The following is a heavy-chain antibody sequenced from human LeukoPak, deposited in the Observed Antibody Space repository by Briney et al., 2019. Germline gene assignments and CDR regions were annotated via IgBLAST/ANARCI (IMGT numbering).Heavy chain of an antibody. CDR2: ISGSGGST. V-gene: IGHV3-23*01. Sequence: GGSLRLSCAASGFTFSSYAMSWVRQAPGKGLEWVSAISGSGGSTYYADSVKGRFTISRDNSKNTLYLQMNSLRAEDTAVYYCAKVRDIVVVPAATDNWFDLWGQGTLVTVSS. J-gene: IGHJ5*02. D-gene: IGHD2-2*01. CDR1: GFTFSSYA. CDR3: AKVRDIVVVPAATDNWFDL.